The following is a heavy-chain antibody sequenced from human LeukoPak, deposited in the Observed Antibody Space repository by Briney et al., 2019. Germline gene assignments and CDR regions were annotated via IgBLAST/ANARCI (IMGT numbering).Heavy chain of an antibody. D-gene: IGHD4-17*01. CDR3: ARERATVTTELDC. CDR1: GDSLTSHF. Sequence: SETLSLTCNVSGDSLTSHFWSWIRQTPGKGLEWIGYVFHSGTTNYNPSVKSRVTISIDKSKNEFYLNLNSVTATDTALYYCARERATVTTELDCWGQGILVTVSS. V-gene: IGHV4-59*11. CDR2: VFHSGTT. J-gene: IGHJ4*02.